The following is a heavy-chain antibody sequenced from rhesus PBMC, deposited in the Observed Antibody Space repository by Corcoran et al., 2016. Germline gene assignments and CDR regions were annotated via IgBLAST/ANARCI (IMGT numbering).Heavy chain of an antibody. Sequence: QLQLQESGPGLVKPSETLSLTCAVSGGSISSTYWSWIRQPPGKGLEWIGRFSGRGGRPDYNPSPKSPVTMSTDTSKNQCSLKRSSVNAADTAVYYCARDQGIYNFWTGYYGTHSYYGLDSWGQGVVVTVSS. CDR1: GGSISSTY. CDR2: FSGRGGRP. CDR3: ARDQGIYNFWTGYYGTHSYYGLDS. J-gene: IGHJ6*01. V-gene: IGHV4-173*01. D-gene: IGHD3-3*01.